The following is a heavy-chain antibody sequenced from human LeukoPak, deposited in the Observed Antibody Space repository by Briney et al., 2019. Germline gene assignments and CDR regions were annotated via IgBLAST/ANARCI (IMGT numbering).Heavy chain of an antibody. CDR3: ARDFRIYYGSGSYGSRFDP. J-gene: IGHJ5*02. CDR2: ISSSGVYI. Sequence: GGSLRLSCAASGFTFNDYGMHWVRQAPGKGLEWVSSISSSGVYIYYADSLKGRFTISRDNAKNSLYLQMNSLRAEDTAIYFCARDFRIYYGSGSYGSRFDPWGQGTLVTVSS. D-gene: IGHD3-10*01. V-gene: IGHV3-21*01. CDR1: GFTFNDYG.